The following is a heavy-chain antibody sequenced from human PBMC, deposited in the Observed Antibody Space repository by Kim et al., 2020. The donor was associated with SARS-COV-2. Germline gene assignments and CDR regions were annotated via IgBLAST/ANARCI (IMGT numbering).Heavy chain of an antibody. CDR2: GNT. CDR3: ARDGNCFDP. Sequence: GNTNYAQKLQGRVTMTTDTSTSTAYMELRSLRSDDTAVYYCARDGNCFDPWGQGTLVTVSS. V-gene: IGHV1-18*01. J-gene: IGHJ5*02.